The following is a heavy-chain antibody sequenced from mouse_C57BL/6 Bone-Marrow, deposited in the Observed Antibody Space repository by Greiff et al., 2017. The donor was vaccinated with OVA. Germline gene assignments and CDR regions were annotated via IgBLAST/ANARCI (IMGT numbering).Heavy chain of an antibody. D-gene: IGHD2-10*02. CDR3: ARGGYGNYRFAY. CDR2: INPNYGTT. V-gene: IGHV1-39*01. CDR1: GYSFTDYN. J-gene: IGHJ3*01. Sequence: EVKLQESGPELVKPGASVKISCKASGYSFTDYNMHWVKQSNGKSLEWIGVINPNYGTTSYNQKFKGKATLTVDQSSSTAYMQLNSLTSEDSAVYYCARGGYGNYRFAYWGQGTLVTVSA.